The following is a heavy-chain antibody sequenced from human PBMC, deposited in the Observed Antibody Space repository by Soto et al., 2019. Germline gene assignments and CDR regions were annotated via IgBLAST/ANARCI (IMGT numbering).Heavy chain of an antibody. CDR2: VGPYNGNT. CDR1: GYTFTNYG. V-gene: IGHV1-18*04. CDR3: ARCYCSLGSCYTCWHFDL. J-gene: IGHJ2*01. Sequence: QVRLVQSGAEVKKPGASVRVSCKASGYTFTNYGISWVRQAPGPGLEWMGWVGPYNGNTDHAQNFQGRVTMTTDTSTNTAYMELGSLRSDDTALYYCARCYCSLGSCYTCWHFDLWGRGTLVTVSS. D-gene: IGHD2-15*01.